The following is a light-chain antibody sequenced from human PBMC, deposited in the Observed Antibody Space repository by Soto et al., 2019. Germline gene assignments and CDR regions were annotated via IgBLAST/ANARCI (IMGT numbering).Light chain of an antibody. Sequence: QSALTQPPSVSGSPGQSITISCTGTSSDVGSYNGVSWYQQLPGTAPQLIISEISNRPSGVSDRFSGSKSGNTASLTISGLQAEDEDDYYCTSYTNSDSWVFGGGTQLTVL. V-gene: IGLV2-18*02. CDR1: SSDVGSYNG. CDR2: EIS. CDR3: TSYTNSDSWV. J-gene: IGLJ3*02.